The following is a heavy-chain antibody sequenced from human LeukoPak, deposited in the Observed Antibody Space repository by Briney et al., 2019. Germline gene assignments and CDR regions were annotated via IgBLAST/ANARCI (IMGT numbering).Heavy chain of an antibody. J-gene: IGHJ3*02. CDR1: GYTFTSYD. D-gene: IGHD6-6*01. V-gene: IGHV1-8*03. Sequence: ASVKVSCKASGYTFTSYDINWVRQATGQGLEWMGWMNPNSGNTGYAQKFQGRVTITRNTSISTAYMELSSLRSEDAAVYYCARSSIAARLSAFDIWGQGTMVTVSS. CDR3: ARSSIAARLSAFDI. CDR2: MNPNSGNT.